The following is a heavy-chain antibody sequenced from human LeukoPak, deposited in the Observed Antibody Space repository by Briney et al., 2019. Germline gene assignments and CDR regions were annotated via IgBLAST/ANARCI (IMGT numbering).Heavy chain of an antibody. D-gene: IGHD2-21*02. J-gene: IGHJ6*03. V-gene: IGHV1-2*02. CDR3: ARDGVFRFEVGDVYYYYMDV. Sequence: ASVKVSCKASGYTFTNHYMHWVRQAPGQGLEWMGWINPNSGDPKYAQKFQGRVTMTRDTSNNTVYMDLTRLIFDDTAMYYCARDGVFRFEVGDVYYYYMDVWGKGTTVIISS. CDR1: GYTFTNHY. CDR2: INPNSGDP.